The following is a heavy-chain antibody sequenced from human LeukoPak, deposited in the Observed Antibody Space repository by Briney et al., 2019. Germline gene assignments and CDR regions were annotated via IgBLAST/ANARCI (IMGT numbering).Heavy chain of an antibody. D-gene: IGHD1-26*01. CDR2: ISGSGVST. CDR3: ARGTVGSDSVY. CDR1: GFTFSSYA. J-gene: IGHJ4*02. Sequence: GGSLRLSCAASGFTFSSYAMSWVRQAPGKGLEWVSAISGSGVSTYYADSVKGRFIISRDNSKNTLYLQMNSLRAEDTAVYYCARGTVGSDSVYWGQGTLVTVSS. V-gene: IGHV3-23*01.